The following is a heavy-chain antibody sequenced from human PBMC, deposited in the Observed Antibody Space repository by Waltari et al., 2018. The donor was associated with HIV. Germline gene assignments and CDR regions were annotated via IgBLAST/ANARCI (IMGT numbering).Heavy chain of an antibody. V-gene: IGHV3-48*01. Sequence: DVLLVESGGGLVQPGGSLRLSCAASGFSFSTYNMDWVRQAPGKGLGGLASITSESDAIYYAQSVRGRFIVSRDNADNSLHLEMNSLRADDTAVYYCARDDSGAYHLGWFDPWGQGTLVSVSS. CDR3: ARDDSGAYHLGWFDP. J-gene: IGHJ5*02. CDR1: GFSFSTYN. D-gene: IGHD3-22*01. CDR2: ITSESDAI.